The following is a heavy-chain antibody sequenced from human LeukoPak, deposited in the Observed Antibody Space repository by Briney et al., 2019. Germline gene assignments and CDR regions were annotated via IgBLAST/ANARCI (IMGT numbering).Heavy chain of an antibody. J-gene: IGHJ4*02. D-gene: IGHD1-26*01. CDR2: INHSGST. Sequence: PSETLSLTCAVYGGSFSGYYWSWIRQPPGKGLEWIGEINHSGSTNYNPPLKSRVTISVDTSKNQFSLKLSSVTAADTAVYYCARGEYSGSTYYFDYWGQGTLVTVSS. CDR1: GGSFSGYY. V-gene: IGHV4-34*01. CDR3: ARGEYSGSTYYFDY.